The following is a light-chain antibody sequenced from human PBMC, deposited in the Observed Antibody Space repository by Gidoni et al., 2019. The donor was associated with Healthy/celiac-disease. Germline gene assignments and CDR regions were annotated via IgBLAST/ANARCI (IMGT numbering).Light chain of an antibody. CDR2: KVS. J-gene: IGKJ4*01. CDR1: QSLVYSDGNTY. CDR3: MQGTHGRHT. Sequence: DVVMTQSPLSLPVTLGQPASISCRSSQSLVYSDGNTYLNWFQQRPGQSPRRLSYKVSNRDSGVPDRFSGRGSGTDFTLKISRVEAEDVGVYYCMQGTHGRHTFXGXTKVEIK. V-gene: IGKV2-30*01.